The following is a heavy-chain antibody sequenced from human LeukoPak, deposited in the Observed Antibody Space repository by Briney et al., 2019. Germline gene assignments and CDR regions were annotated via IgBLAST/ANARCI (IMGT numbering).Heavy chain of an antibody. Sequence: GGSLRLSCAASGFTFSSYAMSWVRQAPGKGLEWVSAISGSGGSTYYADSVKGRFTISRGNSKNTLYLQMNSLRAEDTAVYYCAKDDGYYDFWSGYGYWGQGTLVTVSS. D-gene: IGHD3-3*01. CDR3: AKDDGYYDFWSGYGY. CDR2: ISGSGGST. CDR1: GFTFSSYA. J-gene: IGHJ4*02. V-gene: IGHV3-23*01.